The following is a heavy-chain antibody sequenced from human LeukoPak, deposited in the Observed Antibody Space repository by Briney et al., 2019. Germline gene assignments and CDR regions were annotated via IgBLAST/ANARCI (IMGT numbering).Heavy chain of an antibody. D-gene: IGHD2-2*01. CDR2: INANRGGT. V-gene: IGHV1-2*02. CDR1: GYTFTDYY. Sequence: ASLKVSCKASGYTFTDYYMLWVRQAPGQGLEWMGWINANRGGTNYAQRFQGRVTMTRDTSITIAYMELSRLKSDDTAVYYCARRYCSSTSCYYFDYWGQGTLVTVSS. J-gene: IGHJ4*02. CDR3: ARRYCSSTSCYYFDY.